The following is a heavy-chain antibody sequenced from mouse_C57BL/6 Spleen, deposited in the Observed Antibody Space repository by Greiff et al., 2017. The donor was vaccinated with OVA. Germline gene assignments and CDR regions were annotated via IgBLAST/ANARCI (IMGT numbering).Heavy chain of an antibody. CDR1: GYSFTGYY. CDR2: INPSTGGT. Sequence: VQLQQSGPELVKPGASVKISCKASGYSFTGYYMNWVKQSPEKSLEWIGEINPSTGGTTYNQKFKAKATLTVDKSSSTAYMQLKSLTSEDSAVYYCARSDGSLFDYWGQGTTLTVSS. D-gene: IGHD2-3*01. V-gene: IGHV1-42*01. J-gene: IGHJ2*01. CDR3: ARSDGSLFDY.